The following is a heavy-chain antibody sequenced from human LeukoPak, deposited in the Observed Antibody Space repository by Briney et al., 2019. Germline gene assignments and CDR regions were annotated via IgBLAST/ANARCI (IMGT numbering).Heavy chain of an antibody. CDR1: VGTFSSYA. D-gene: IGHD2-2*01. V-gene: IGHV1-69*04. Sequence: SVKVSCKASVGTFSSYAISWVRQAPGHGLEWMGRIIPIFGIANYAQKFQGRVTITADKSTSTAYMELSSLRSEDTAVYYCAREHQLLISDYYGMDVWGQGTTVTVSS. CDR2: IIPIFGIA. CDR3: AREHQLLISDYYGMDV. J-gene: IGHJ6*02.